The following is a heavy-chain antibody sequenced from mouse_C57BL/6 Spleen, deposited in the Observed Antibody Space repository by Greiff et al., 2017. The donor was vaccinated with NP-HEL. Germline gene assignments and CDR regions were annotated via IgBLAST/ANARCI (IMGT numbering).Heavy chain of an antibody. CDR2: ISSGSSTI. J-gene: IGHJ3*01. CDR3: AIYDYDGFAY. CDR1: GFTFSDYG. Sequence: EVQRVESGGGLVKPGGSLKLSCAASGFTFSDYGMHWVRQAPEKGLEWVAYISSGSSTIYYADTVKGRFTISRDNAKNTLFLQMTSLRSEDTAMYYCAIYDYDGFAYWGQGTLVTVSA. V-gene: IGHV5-17*01. D-gene: IGHD2-4*01.